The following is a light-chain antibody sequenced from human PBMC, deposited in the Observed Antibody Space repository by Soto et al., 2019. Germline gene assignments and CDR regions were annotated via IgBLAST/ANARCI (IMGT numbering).Light chain of an antibody. CDR1: QSVSGY. J-gene: IGKJ4*01. V-gene: IGKV3-11*01. CDR2: DAS. CDR3: QQRSNWPYLA. Sequence: EIVLTQSPDTLSLSPGERATLSCRASQSVSGYLGWYQQKPGQAPRLLIYDASNRAYGVPARFRGSGSGTNFSLHIASLEPHDFAVYYCQQRSNWPYLAFGGGTRV.